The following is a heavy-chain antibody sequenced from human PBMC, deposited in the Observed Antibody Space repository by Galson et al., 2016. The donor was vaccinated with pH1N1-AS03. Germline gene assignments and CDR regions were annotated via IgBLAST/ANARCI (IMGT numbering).Heavy chain of an antibody. J-gene: IGHJ4*02. CDR3: ARDAPEAPVGASFDY. CDR2: INPNNGVT. V-gene: IGHV1-2*04. CDR1: GYIFTGFY. D-gene: IGHD1-26*01. Sequence: SVKVSCKASGYIFTGFYVHWVRQAPGQGLEWMGWINPNNGVTNYAQKFQAWVTMTGDTSISTAYMELYGLKSDDTAVYYCARDAPEAPVGASFDYWGQGTLVIVSS.